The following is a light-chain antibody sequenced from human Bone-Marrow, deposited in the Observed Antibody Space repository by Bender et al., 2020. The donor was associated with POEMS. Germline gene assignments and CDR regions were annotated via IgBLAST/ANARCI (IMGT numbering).Light chain of an antibody. Sequence: QSALTQPASVPGSPGQSITISCIGTSSDVGSDNLVSWYQQHPGKAPKLILFDGTERPSGISLRFSGSKSGNTASLTISGLQSDDEADYYCCSYTTGSTLVVFGGGTKLTVL. J-gene: IGLJ2*01. V-gene: IGLV2-14*02. CDR3: CSYTTGSTLVV. CDR1: SSDVGSDNL. CDR2: DGT.